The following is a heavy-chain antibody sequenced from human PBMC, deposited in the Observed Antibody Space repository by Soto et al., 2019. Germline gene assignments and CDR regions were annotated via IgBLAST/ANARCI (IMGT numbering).Heavy chain of an antibody. D-gene: IGHD2-2*01. V-gene: IGHV4-31*03. CDR2: IYYSGST. CDR3: ARNYDCSSTSCYYYYYYYGMDV. Sequence: PSETLSLTCTVSGGSISSGGYYWSWIRQHPGKGLEWIGYIYYSGSTYYNPSLKSRVTISVDTSKNQFSLKLSSVTAADTAVYYCARNYDCSSTSCYYYYYYYGMDVWGQGTTVTV. CDR1: GGSISSGGYY. J-gene: IGHJ6*02.